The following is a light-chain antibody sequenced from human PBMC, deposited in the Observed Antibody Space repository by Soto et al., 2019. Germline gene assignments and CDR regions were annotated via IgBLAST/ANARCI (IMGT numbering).Light chain of an antibody. Sequence: ETVMTQSAATLSVSPGERVTLSCRASQSVSSNLAWYQQKPGQAPRLLIYGASTRVTGIPARFSGSGSGTEVTLSISSLQSEDISVYYCQQYKDWPRTFGQGTKVETK. V-gene: IGKV3-15*01. CDR2: GAS. CDR3: QQYKDWPRT. J-gene: IGKJ1*01. CDR1: QSVSSN.